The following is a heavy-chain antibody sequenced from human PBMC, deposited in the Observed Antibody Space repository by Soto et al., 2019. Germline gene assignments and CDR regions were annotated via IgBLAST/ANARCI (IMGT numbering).Heavy chain of an antibody. D-gene: IGHD6-13*01. J-gene: IGHJ4*01. Sequence: SETLSLTCDVSGVSISENDWSWIRQAPGKGLEWVGYVHFSGSTTYNPSLAPRLNISFDMSKSQVYLQLTSVTAADTAVYYCARFGAAAAHDDNWGRGVLVTVSS. CDR3: ARFGAAAAHDDN. V-gene: IGHV4-59*01. CDR1: GVSISEND. CDR2: VHFSGST.